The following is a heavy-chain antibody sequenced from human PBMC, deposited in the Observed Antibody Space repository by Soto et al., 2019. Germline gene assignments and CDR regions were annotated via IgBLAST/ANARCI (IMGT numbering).Heavy chain of an antibody. CDR1: GFTFSGYS. V-gene: IGHV3-48*02. CDR3: AREDILGARSFDY. J-gene: IGHJ4*02. CDR2: ISSLSSPR. D-gene: IGHD1-26*01. Sequence: GGSLRLSCAASGFTFSGYSMNWVRQAPGKGLEWISYISSLSSPRYYAESVEGRFIISRDNAKNSLYLQMNSLRDEDTAVYFCAREDILGARSFDYWGQGALVTVSS.